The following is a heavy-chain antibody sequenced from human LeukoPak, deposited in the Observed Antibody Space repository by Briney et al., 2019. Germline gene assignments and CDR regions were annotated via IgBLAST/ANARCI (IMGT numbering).Heavy chain of an antibody. Sequence: GASVKVSCKASGYTFIDHYMQWVRQAPGQGLEWVGWINPKSGGTNYAQKFQGRVIMTRDTSISTAYMELSRLRSDDTAVYYCARGTTVIQTLDYWGQGTLVTVSS. CDR2: INPKSGGT. CDR3: ARGTTVIQTLDY. J-gene: IGHJ4*02. CDR1: GYTFIDHY. D-gene: IGHD4-17*01. V-gene: IGHV1-2*02.